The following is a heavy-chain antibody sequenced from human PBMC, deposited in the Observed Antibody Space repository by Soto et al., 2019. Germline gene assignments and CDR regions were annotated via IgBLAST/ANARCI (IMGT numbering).Heavy chain of an antibody. D-gene: IGHD6-19*01. Sequence: EVQLVESGGGLVQPGGSLRLSCAASGFTFSTYWMHWVRQAPGKGLVWVSRINSDGSSTNYADSVKGRFTISRDNAKKTLYLQMNSLRAEDTAVYYCARDEEWLVGDCWGQGTLVTVSS. CDR2: INSDGSST. CDR3: ARDEEWLVGDC. V-gene: IGHV3-74*01. J-gene: IGHJ4*02. CDR1: GFTFSTYW.